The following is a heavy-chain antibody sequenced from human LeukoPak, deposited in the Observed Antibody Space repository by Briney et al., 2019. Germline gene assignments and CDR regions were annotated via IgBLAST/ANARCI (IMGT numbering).Heavy chain of an antibody. J-gene: IGHJ3*02. Sequence: MASETLSLTCAVSGGSISSGGYSWSWIRQPPGKGLEWIGYIYHSGSTYYNPSLKSRVTISVDRSKNQFSLKLSSVTAADTAVYYCARNGVTTSGDAFDIWGQGTMVIVSS. V-gene: IGHV4-30-2*01. CDR1: GGSISSGGYS. CDR2: IYHSGST. CDR3: ARNGVTTSGDAFDI. D-gene: IGHD4-17*01.